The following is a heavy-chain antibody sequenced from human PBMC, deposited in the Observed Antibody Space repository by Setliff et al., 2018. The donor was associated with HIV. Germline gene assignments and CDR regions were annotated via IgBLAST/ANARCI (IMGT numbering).Heavy chain of an antibody. CDR2: IRYDGSNK. V-gene: IGHV3-30*02. CDR1: GFTFSSYG. Sequence: GGSLRLSCAASGFTFSSYGMHWVRQAPGKGLEWVAFIRYDGSNKYYADSVKGRFTISRDNSKNTLYLQMNSLRAEDTAVYYCARDERWSLDYWGQGTLVTVSS. D-gene: IGHD2-8*01. CDR3: ARDERWSLDY. J-gene: IGHJ4*02.